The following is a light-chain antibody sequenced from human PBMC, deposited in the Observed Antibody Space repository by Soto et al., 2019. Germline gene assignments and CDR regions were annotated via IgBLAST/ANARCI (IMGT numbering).Light chain of an antibody. V-gene: IGLV2-14*01. CDR3: SSYTSTNTYL. CDR2: EVS. J-gene: IGLJ1*01. Sequence: QSVLTQPASVSGSPGQSITISCTGTHSDIGGYNFVSWYQQHPGKAPKLMIYEVSDRPSGVSNRFSGSKSGNTASLTISALQAEDEADYYCSSYTSTNTYLFGTGTKGTVL. CDR1: HSDIGGYNF.